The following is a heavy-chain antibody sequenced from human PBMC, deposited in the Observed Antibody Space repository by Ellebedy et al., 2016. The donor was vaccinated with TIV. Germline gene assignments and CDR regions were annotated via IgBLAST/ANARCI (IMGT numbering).Heavy chain of an antibody. V-gene: IGHV1-24*01. CDR1: GYTLTELS. CDR2: FDPEDGET. J-gene: IGHJ6*02. CDR3: ATPGEDYYYYYGMDV. Sequence: ASVKVSCXVSGYTLTELSMHWVRQAPGKGLEWMGGFDPEDGETIYAQKFQGRVTMTEDTSTDTAYMELSSLRSEDTAVYYCATPGEDYYYYYGMDVWGQGTTVTVSS.